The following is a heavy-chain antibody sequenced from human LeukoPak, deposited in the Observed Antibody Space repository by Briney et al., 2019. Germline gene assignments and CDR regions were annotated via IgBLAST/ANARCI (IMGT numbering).Heavy chain of an antibody. CDR3: ARDQDYGGNPLYQPFDY. J-gene: IGHJ4*02. D-gene: IGHD4-17*01. Sequence: ASVKVSCKASGGTFISYAISWVRQAPGQGLEWMGRIIPILGIANYAQKFQGRVTITPDKSTSTAYMELSSLRSEDTAVYYCARDQDYGGNPLYQPFDYWGQGTLVTVSS. CDR1: GGTFISYA. CDR2: IIPILGIA. V-gene: IGHV1-69*04.